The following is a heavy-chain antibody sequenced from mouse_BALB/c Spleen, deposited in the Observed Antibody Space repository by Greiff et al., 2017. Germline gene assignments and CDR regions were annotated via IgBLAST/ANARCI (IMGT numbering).Heavy chain of an antibody. V-gene: IGHV5-6-3*01. J-gene: IGHJ1*01. Sequence: EVKLMESGGGLVQPGWFLKLSCAASGFTFSSYGMSWVRQTPDKRLELVATVNSNGGSTYYPDSVKGRFTISRDNAKNTLYLQMSSLKSEDTAMYYCASVYDGYYEGWYFDVWGAGTTVTVSS. CDR1: GFTFSSYG. CDR2: VNSNGGST. D-gene: IGHD2-3*01. CDR3: ASVYDGYYEGWYFDV.